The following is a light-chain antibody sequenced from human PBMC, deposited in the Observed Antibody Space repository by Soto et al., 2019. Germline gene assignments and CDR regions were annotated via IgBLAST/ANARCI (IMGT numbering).Light chain of an antibody. J-gene: IGKJ1*01. CDR3: QKYLSALWT. CDR2: GAS. CDR1: QSVSSSY. Sequence: EIVLTQSPGTLSLSPVERATLSCRASQSVSSSYLAWYQQKPGQAPRLLIYGASSRATGIPDRISGSGSGADFTLTISRLEPEDVATYYCQKYLSALWTFGQGTKV. V-gene: IGKV3-20*01.